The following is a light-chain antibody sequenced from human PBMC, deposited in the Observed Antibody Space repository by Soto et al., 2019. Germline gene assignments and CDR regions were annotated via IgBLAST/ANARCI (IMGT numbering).Light chain of an antibody. CDR3: QQNSAYPWT. J-gene: IGKJ1*01. CDR1: QDIGRR. Sequence: DIQMTQSPSSVSASIGDRVTITCRASQDIGRRLAWFQQKPGKAPKLLIYAASSLQSGVPSRFSGSGSGTEFTLTISSLQPDDFATYYCQQNSAYPWTFGPGTKVDIK. CDR2: AAS. V-gene: IGKV1-12*01.